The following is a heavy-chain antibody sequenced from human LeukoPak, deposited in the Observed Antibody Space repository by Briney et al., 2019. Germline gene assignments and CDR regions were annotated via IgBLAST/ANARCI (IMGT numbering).Heavy chain of an antibody. CDR1: GYAFSNYY. CDR2: INPNSGDT. CDR3: VYYCATYEILTGALDY. D-gene: IGHD3-9*01. V-gene: IGHV1-2*02. J-gene: IGHJ4*02. Sequence: ASVKVSCKAFGYAFSNYYMHWVRQAPGQGLEWMGWINPNSGDTNYAQKFQGRVTMTRDTSISTAYMELTSLRSDDTADDTAVYYCATYEILTGALDYWGQGTLVTVSS.